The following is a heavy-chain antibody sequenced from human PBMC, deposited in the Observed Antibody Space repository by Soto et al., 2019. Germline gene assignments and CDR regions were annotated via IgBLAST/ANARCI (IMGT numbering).Heavy chain of an antibody. J-gene: IGHJ4*02. CDR3: ARERGSGWTFDD. CDR2: ISSSSTI. CDR1: GFTFRSYA. Sequence: PGGSLRLSCAASGFTFRSYAMSWVRQAPGKGLEWVSSISSSSTIYYADSVKGRFTISRDNAQNSLYLQMHSLRAEDTAVYYCARERGSGWTFDDWGQGSLVTVSS. D-gene: IGHD6-19*01. V-gene: IGHV3-48*01.